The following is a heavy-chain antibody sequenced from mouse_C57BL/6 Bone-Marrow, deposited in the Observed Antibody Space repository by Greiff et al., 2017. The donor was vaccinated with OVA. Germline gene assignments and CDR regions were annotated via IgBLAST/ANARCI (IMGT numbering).Heavy chain of an antibody. V-gene: IGHV14-4*01. CDR1: GFNIKDDY. Sequence: VQLQQSGAELVRPGASVKLSCTASGFNIKDDYMHWVKQRPEQGLEWIGWIDPENGDTEYASKFQGKATITADTASNTAYLQLSSLTSEDTAVYYCTTLSMDYWGQGTSVTVSS. J-gene: IGHJ4*01. CDR2: IDPENGDT. CDR3: TTLSMDY.